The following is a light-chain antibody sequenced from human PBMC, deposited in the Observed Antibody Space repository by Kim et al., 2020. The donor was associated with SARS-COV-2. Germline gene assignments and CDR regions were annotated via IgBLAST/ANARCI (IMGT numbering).Light chain of an antibody. CDR3: CSYAGSYTVL. Sequence: GQSGTLSCTGTSSDVGGYNYVSWYQQHPGKAPKLMLYDVSKRPSGVPDRFSGSKSGNTASLTVSGLQAEDDADYYCCSYAGSYTVLFGGGTQLTVL. CDR2: DVS. CDR1: SSDVGGYNY. V-gene: IGLV2-11*01. J-gene: IGLJ2*01.